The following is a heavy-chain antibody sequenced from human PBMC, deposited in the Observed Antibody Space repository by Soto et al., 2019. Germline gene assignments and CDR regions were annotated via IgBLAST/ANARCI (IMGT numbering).Heavy chain of an antibody. CDR1: AFMFSTYW. V-gene: IGHV3-7*03. J-gene: IGHJ3*01. D-gene: IGHD4-17*01. CDR2: INQDGSEK. Sequence: QPGGSLRLSCAAPAFMFSTYWMNWVRQAPGKGLQWVANINQDGSEKYFVDSVKGRFTISRDNVKKLLYLQMNSLRADDTAVYYCARGGDYGGRRDAFDVWGQGTMVTVSS. CDR3: ARGGDYGGRRDAFDV.